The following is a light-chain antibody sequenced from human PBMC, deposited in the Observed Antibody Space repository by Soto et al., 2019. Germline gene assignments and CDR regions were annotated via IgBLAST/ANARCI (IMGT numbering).Light chain of an antibody. V-gene: IGLV2-14*03. CDR1: DSDVGVYYF. J-gene: IGLJ3*02. CDR2: DIS. CDR3: SSYTTSSTRV. Sequence: QSALTQPPSVSGSPGQSITISCTGSDSDVGVYYFVSWYQQHPGKAPKLMIYDISTRPSGVSVCFSGSKSGNTASLTISGLQAEDEADYYCSSYTTSSTRVFGGGTKLTVL.